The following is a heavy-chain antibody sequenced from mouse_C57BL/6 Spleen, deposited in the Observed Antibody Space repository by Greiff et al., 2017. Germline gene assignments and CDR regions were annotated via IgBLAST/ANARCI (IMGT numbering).Heavy chain of an antibody. D-gene: IGHD1-1*01. V-gene: IGHV1-50*01. Sequence: QVQLQQPGAELVKPGASVKLSCKASGYTFTSYWMQWVKQRPGQGLEWIGEIDPSDSYTNYNQKFKGKATLTVDTSSSTAYMQLSSLTSEDAAVYYCARRNGSSYCWYFDVWGTGTTVTVSS. J-gene: IGHJ1*03. CDR2: IDPSDSYT. CDR1: GYTFTSYW. CDR3: ARRNGSSYCWYFDV.